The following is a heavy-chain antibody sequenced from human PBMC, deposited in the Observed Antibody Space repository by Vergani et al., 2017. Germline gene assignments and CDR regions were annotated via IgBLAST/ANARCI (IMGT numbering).Heavy chain of an antibody. J-gene: IGHJ4*02. CDR3: AREGIQLWGNDY. V-gene: IGHV1-46*03. CDR1: GGTFSSYA. Sequence: QVQLVQSGAEVKKPGSSVKVSCKASGGTFSSYAISWVRQAPGQGLEWMGIINPSGGSTSYAQKFQGRVTLTRDTSTSTVYMELSSLRSEDTAVYYCAREGIQLWGNDYWGQGTLVTVSS. CDR2: INPSGGST. D-gene: IGHD5-18*01.